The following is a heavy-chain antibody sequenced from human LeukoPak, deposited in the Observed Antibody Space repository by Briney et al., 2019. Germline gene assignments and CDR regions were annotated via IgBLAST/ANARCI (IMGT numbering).Heavy chain of an antibody. CDR3: ATRGIAVAGGPFDY. Sequence: ASVKVSCKASGYTFTGYYMHWVRQAPGQGLEWMGWINPNSGGTNYAQKFQGRVTMTRDTSISTAYMELSRLRSDDTAVYYCATRGIAVAGGPFDYWGQGTLVTVSS. CDR2: INPNSGGT. J-gene: IGHJ4*02. V-gene: IGHV1-2*02. D-gene: IGHD6-19*01. CDR1: GYTFTGYY.